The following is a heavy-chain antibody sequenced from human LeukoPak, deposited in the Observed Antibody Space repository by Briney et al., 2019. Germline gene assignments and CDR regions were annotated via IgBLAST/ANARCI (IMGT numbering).Heavy chain of an antibody. Sequence: SVKVSCRASGGTFSSYAISWVRQAPGQGLEWMGGIIPIFGTANYAQKFQGRVTITADESTSTAYMELSSLRSEDTAVYYCARDQGDSSSWYVWFDPWGQGTLVTVSS. D-gene: IGHD6-13*01. CDR1: GGTFSSYA. V-gene: IGHV1-69*13. CDR3: ARDQGDSSSWYVWFDP. CDR2: IIPIFGTA. J-gene: IGHJ5*02.